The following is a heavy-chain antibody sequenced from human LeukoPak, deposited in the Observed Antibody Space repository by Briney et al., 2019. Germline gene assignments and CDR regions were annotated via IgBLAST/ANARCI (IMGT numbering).Heavy chain of an antibody. CDR1: GGSISSGDYY. J-gene: IGHJ4*02. Sequence: SETLSLTCTVSGGSISSGDYYWSWIRQPPGKGLEWIGYIYYSGSTYYNPSLKGRVTISVDTSKNQFSLKLSSVTAADTAVYYCARGNDFWSGYYPFDYWGQGTLVTVSS. CDR3: ARGNDFWSGYYPFDY. CDR2: IYYSGST. D-gene: IGHD3-3*01. V-gene: IGHV4-30-4*01.